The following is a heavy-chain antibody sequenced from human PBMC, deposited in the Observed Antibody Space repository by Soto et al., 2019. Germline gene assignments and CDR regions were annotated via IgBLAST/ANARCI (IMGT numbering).Heavy chain of an antibody. CDR1: GFTLSNYE. CDR2: ISNNGAHT. CDR3: ARRGYGSRWPNVYMDV. Sequence: EAQLVESGGGLVQPWGSLRLSCAASGFTLSNYEMHWVRQAPGKGLEYVSGISNNGAHTDYAKSVKGRFTISRDNSENTLYLQMGSLRAEDMALYYCARRGYGSRWPNVYMDVWGTGTTVTVSS. J-gene: IGHJ6*03. V-gene: IGHV3-64*01. D-gene: IGHD6-13*01.